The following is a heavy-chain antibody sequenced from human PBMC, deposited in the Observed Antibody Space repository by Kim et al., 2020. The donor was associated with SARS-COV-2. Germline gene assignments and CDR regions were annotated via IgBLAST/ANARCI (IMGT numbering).Heavy chain of an antibody. J-gene: IGHJ6*02. Sequence: SQTLSLTCAVYGGSFSGYYWSWIRQPPGKGLEWIGEINHSGSTNYNPSLKSRVTISVDTSKNQFSLKLSSVTAADTAVYYCASPQRSSSWYRSYYYHGMDVWGHGTTVTVSS. V-gene: IGHV4-34*01. CDR2: INHSGST. CDR3: ASPQRSSSWYRSYYYHGMDV. D-gene: IGHD6-13*01. CDR1: GGSFSGYY.